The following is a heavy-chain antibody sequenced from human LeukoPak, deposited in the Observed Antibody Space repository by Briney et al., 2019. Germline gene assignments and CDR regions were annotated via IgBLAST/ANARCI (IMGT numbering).Heavy chain of an antibody. Sequence: ASVKVSCKASGYTFTSYYLHWIRQAPGQGFEWLGWINPHSGRTKYAQKFQGRVSMTRDKSIDTAYIEESSLRLDDAAIYYCARFSSTYYYFDSWGPGTLVTVSS. CDR2: INPHSGRT. CDR3: ARFSSTYYYFDS. V-gene: IGHV1-2*02. CDR1: GYTFTSYY. J-gene: IGHJ4*02. D-gene: IGHD6-13*01.